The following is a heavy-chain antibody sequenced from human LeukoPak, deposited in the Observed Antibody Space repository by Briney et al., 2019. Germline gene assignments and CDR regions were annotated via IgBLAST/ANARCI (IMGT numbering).Heavy chain of an antibody. CDR2: IYYSGST. CDR3: ARGPLLRFLEWPPRDYYGMDV. V-gene: IGHV4-59*01. Sequence: SETLSLTCTVSGGSISSYYWSWIRQPPGKGLEWIGYIYYSGSTNYNPSLKSRVTISVDTSKNQFSLKLSSVTAADSAVYYCARGPLLRFLEWPPRDYYGMDVWGQGTTVTVSS. CDR1: GGSISSYY. J-gene: IGHJ6*02. D-gene: IGHD3-3*01.